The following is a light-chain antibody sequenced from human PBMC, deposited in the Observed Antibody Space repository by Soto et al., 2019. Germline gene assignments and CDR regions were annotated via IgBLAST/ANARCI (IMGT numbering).Light chain of an antibody. CDR1: SSDVGFYNF. Sequence: QSVLTQPASVSGSPGQSITISCTGTSSDVGFYNFVSWYQQHPGKAPKLMIYDVSNRPSGVSNRFSGSKSGNTASLTISGLQAEDEADYYCSLYTSSSTLLFGGGTELTVL. J-gene: IGLJ2*01. CDR3: SLYTSSSTLL. V-gene: IGLV2-14*01. CDR2: DVS.